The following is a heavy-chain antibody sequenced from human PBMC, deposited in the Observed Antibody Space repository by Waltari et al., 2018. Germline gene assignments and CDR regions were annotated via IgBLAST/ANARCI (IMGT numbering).Heavy chain of an antibody. Sequence: QVQLQESGPGLVKPSETLSLTCAVSGYSISIGYYWGWIRQPPGKGLEWIGSIYHSGSNYYNPSLKSRVTISVDTSKNQFSLKLSSVTAADTAVYYCARAYYYGSGSYYWDAFDIWGQGTMVTVSS. CDR1: GYSISIGYY. D-gene: IGHD3-10*01. CDR3: ARAYYYGSGSYYWDAFDI. J-gene: IGHJ3*02. V-gene: IGHV4-38-2*01. CDR2: IYHSGSN.